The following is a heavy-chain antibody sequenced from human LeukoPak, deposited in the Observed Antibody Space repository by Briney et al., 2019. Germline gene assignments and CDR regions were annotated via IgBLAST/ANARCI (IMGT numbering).Heavy chain of an antibody. D-gene: IGHD4-17*01. CDR3: AKGTAYGDYLDAFDI. Sequence: GGSLRLSCAASGFTFSSYAMSWVRQAPGKGLEWVSGISGSGGSTYYADSVKGRFTISRDNSKNTLYLQMNSLRAEDTAVYYCAKGTAYGDYLDAFDIWGQGTMVTVSS. CDR2: ISGSGGST. V-gene: IGHV3-23*01. CDR1: GFTFSSYA. J-gene: IGHJ3*02.